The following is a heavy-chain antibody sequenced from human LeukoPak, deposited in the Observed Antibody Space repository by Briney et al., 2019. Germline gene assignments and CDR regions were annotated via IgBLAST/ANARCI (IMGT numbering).Heavy chain of an antibody. V-gene: IGHV1-2*02. CDR1: GYTFTGYY. Sequence: ASVKVSCKASGYTFTGYYMHWVRRAPGQGLEWMGWINPNSGGTNYAQKFQGRVTMTRDTSISTAYMELSRPRSDDTAVYYCARDRGVRGVIVFWFDPWGQGTLVTVSS. D-gene: IGHD3-10*01. CDR2: INPNSGGT. J-gene: IGHJ5*02. CDR3: ARDRGVRGVIVFWFDP.